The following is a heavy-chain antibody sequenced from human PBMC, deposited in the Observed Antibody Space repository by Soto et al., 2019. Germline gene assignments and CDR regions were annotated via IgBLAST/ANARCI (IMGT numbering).Heavy chain of an antibody. D-gene: IGHD6-19*01. Sequence: GGSLRLSCAASGFTFSSYGMHWVRQAPGKGLEWVAVISYDGSNKYYADSVKGRFTISRDNSKNTLYLQMNRLRAEDTTVYYCAKDLGYSSGWYSYYYYGMDVWGQGTTVTVSS. CDR3: AKDLGYSSGWYSYYYYGMDV. V-gene: IGHV3-30*18. CDR1: GFTFSSYG. J-gene: IGHJ6*02. CDR2: ISYDGSNK.